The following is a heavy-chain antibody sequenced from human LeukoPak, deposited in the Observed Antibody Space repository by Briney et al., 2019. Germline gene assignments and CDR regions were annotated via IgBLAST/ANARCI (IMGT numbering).Heavy chain of an antibody. Sequence: GGSLRLSCAASGFTFDDYAMHWVRQAPGKGLEWVSGINWNSDNIGYADSVKGRFTISRDNAKNSLYLQVNSLRAEDTALYYCAKDWAATVRGTDYWGQGTLVTVSS. D-gene: IGHD4-17*01. CDR2: INWNSDNI. CDR3: AKDWAATVRGTDY. V-gene: IGHV3-9*01. CDR1: GFTFDDYA. J-gene: IGHJ4*02.